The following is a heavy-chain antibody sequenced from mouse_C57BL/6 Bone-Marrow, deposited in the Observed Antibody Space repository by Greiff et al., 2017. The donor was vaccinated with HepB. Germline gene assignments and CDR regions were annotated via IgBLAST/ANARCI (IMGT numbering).Heavy chain of an antibody. J-gene: IGHJ2*01. D-gene: IGHD1-1*01. CDR2: IYPRSGNT. CDR1: GYTFTSYG. Sequence: QVQLKESGAELARPGASVKLSCKASGYTFTSYGISWVKQRTGQGLEWIGEIYPRSGNTYYNEKFKGKATLTADKSSSTAYMELRSLTSEDSAVYFCATITTVVNYWGQGTTLTVSS. V-gene: IGHV1-81*01. CDR3: ATITTVVNY.